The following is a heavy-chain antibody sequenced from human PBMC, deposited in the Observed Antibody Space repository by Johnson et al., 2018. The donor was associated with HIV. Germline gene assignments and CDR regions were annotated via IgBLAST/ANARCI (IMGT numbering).Heavy chain of an antibody. CDR2: IRDDGSDK. V-gene: IGHV3-30*02. J-gene: IGHJ3*02. CDR1: GFTFSDYG. Sequence: QVLLVESGGGVVQPGGSLRLSCAASGFTFSDYGIHWVRQVPGKGLAWVAFIRDDGSDKFYGDSVKVRFTISRDTSKNTLYLQMNSLRAEDMAVYYCAKDLRITIFGVVPPHDAFDIWGEGKMVTVSS. CDR3: AKDLRITIFGVVPPHDAFDI. D-gene: IGHD3-3*01.